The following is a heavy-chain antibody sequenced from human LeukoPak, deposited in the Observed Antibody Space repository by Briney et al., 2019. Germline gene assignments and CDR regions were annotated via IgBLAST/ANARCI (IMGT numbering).Heavy chain of an antibody. CDR2: IIPIFGTA. D-gene: IGHD4-17*01. Sequence: SVKVSCKASGGTFSSYAISWVRQAPGQVLEWMGGIIPIFGTANYAQKFQGRVTITADESTSTAYMELSSLRFEDTAVYYCAREHPSGLRLNWFDPWGQGTLVTVSS. V-gene: IGHV1-69*13. CDR3: AREHPSGLRLNWFDP. CDR1: GGTFSSYA. J-gene: IGHJ5*02.